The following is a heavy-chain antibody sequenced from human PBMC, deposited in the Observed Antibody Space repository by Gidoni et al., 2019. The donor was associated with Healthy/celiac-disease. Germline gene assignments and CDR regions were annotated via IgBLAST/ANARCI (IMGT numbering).Heavy chain of an antibody. Sequence: EVQLLASGGGLVQPGGSLRLSCEASGFTFSSSALSWVRQAPGKGLEWVSAISGSGGSTYYADSVKGRFTISRDNSKNTLYLQMNSLRAEDTAVYYCAKDFVVVVAAKRDDAFDIWGQGTMVTVSS. CDR1: GFTFSSSA. D-gene: IGHD2-15*01. J-gene: IGHJ3*02. V-gene: IGHV3-23*01. CDR3: AKDFVVVVAAKRDDAFDI. CDR2: ISGSGGST.